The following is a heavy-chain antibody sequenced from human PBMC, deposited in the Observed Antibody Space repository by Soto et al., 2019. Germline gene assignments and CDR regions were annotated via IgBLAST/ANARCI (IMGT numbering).Heavy chain of an antibody. CDR1: GDSVSSDSAA. J-gene: IGHJ3*01. D-gene: IGHD6-6*01. Sequence: SQTLSLTCAISGDSVSSDSAALNLIMQSPSRGLEWLGRTYYRSKWYNDYAVSVKSRITINPDTSKNQFSLQLNTVTPEDTAVYYCARRSAPNDAFDFWGQGPTVTVSS. CDR3: ARRSAPNDAFDF. CDR2: TYYRSKWYN. V-gene: IGHV6-1*01.